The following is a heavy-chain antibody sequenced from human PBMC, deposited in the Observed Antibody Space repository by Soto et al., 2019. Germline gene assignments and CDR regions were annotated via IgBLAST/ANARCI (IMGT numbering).Heavy chain of an antibody. CDR1: GAALNSGNYY. V-gene: IGHV4-31*03. D-gene: IGHD2-21*01. CDR3: ERIRIATNKYKWFDP. J-gene: IGHJ5*02. CDR2: IYVTGAV. Sequence: SETLSLTCSVSGAALNSGNYYWSWIRQVPGKGLEWIGHIYVTGAVDYNPSLRDRITISQDTSERQFSLNLRLVTAADTAVYYCERIRIATNKYKWFDPWGQGTLVPVYS.